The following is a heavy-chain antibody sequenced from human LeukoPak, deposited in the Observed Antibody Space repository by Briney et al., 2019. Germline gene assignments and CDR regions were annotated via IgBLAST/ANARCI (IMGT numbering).Heavy chain of an antibody. D-gene: IGHD3-3*01. CDR1: GFTYSRHG. CDR2: ISNDGSRK. V-gene: IGHV3-30*03. Sequence: GGSLRLSCAPSGFTYSRHGMHWVRQAPGKGLEWVAIISNDGSRKYYAHSVEGRLTISRDNSKNTLYLQMDSLRAEDTAVYYCARDRAWNYFDYWGQGTLVTVSS. J-gene: IGHJ4*02. CDR3: ARDRAWNYFDY.